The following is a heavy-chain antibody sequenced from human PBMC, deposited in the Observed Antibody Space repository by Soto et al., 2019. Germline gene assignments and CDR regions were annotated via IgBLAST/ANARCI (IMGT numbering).Heavy chain of an antibody. J-gene: IGHJ4*02. CDR1: GVSISSNYY. Sequence: QVLLQESGPGLVQPSGTLSLSCAVSGVSISSNYYWGWVRQSPGKGLEWLGDISHIGSVNYSPSLMSRVTISMDMSENQFSLKLNSVTAADTAVYYCVRSFGWYAIDYWGQGTLVIVSS. CDR3: VRSFGWYAIDY. CDR2: ISHIGSV. D-gene: IGHD6-19*01. V-gene: IGHV4-4*02.